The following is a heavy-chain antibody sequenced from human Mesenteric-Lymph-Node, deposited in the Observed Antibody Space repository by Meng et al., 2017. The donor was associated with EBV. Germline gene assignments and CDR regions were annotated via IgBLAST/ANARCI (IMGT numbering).Heavy chain of an antibody. V-gene: IGHV4-39*07. CDR2: IYYLGGT. CDR3: ARGTPFDS. Sequence: QVQLQESGPGLVKPSQTLSLTCAVSGGSINSGGYYWGWIRQPPGKGLEWIGTIYYLGGTQYNPSLSSRLTISIDTSKNQFSLKLTSATAADTALYYCARGTPFDSWGQGTLFTVSS. D-gene: IGHD2-15*01. CDR1: GGSINSGGYY. J-gene: IGHJ4*02.